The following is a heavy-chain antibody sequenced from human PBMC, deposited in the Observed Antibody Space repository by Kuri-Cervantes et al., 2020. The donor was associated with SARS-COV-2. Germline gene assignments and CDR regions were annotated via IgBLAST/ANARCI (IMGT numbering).Heavy chain of an antibody. CDR3: ARESYYYDSSGYYYVGYYYYYYMDV. J-gene: IGHJ6*03. V-gene: IGHV3-11*06. CDR1: GFTFSDYY. CDR2: ISSSSSYT. Sequence: GESLKISCAASGFTFSDYYMSWIRQAPGKGLEWVSYISSSSSYTNYADSVKGRFTIPRDNAKNSLYLQMNSLRAEDTAVYYCARESYYYDSSGYYYVGYYYYYYMDVWGKGTTVTVSS. D-gene: IGHD3-22*01.